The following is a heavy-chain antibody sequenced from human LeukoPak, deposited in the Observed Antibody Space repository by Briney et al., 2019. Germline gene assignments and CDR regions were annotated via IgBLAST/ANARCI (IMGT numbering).Heavy chain of an antibody. Sequence: GASVKVSCKASGYTFTGYYIHWVRQAPGQALEWMGGMNPKRGCTNYAQKFQCRVTMTRDTSISTAYMELSRLRSDDSAVYYRASEVGGSVYMDVWGKGNTVTVSS. CDR3: ASEVGGSVYMDV. CDR1: GYTFTGYY. J-gene: IGHJ6*03. D-gene: IGHD4-23*01. CDR2: MNPKRGCT. V-gene: IGHV1-2*02.